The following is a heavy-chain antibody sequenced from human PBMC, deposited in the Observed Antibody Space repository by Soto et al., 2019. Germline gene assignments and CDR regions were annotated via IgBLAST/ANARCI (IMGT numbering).Heavy chain of an antibody. Sequence: QVQLQESGPGLVKPSETLSLTCTVSGGSISSYYWSWIRQPPGKGLEWIGYIYYSGSTNYNPSLKSRVTISVDTSKTQFSLKLSSVTAADTAVYYCARGGIVGATNPPLYYFDYWGQGTLVTVSS. CDR3: ARGGIVGATNPPLYYFDY. V-gene: IGHV4-59*01. D-gene: IGHD1-26*01. CDR1: GGSISSYY. J-gene: IGHJ4*02. CDR2: IYYSGST.